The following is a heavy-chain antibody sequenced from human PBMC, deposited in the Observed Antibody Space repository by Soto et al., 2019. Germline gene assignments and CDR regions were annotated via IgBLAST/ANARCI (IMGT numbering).Heavy chain of an antibody. CDR2: INRDGSKK. Sequence: EVHLEESGGDLVQPGGSLRLSCAASGFTLSAYWMTWVRQAPGKGLEWVANINRDGSKKSYLDSVRGRFTISRDNVANSLYLQMDSLRADDTALYYCARDVSPGSSSLYLDAFDIWGQGTRVTVSS. CDR3: ARDVSPGSSSLYLDAFDI. CDR1: GFTLSAYW. J-gene: IGHJ3*02. V-gene: IGHV3-7*05. D-gene: IGHD6-13*01.